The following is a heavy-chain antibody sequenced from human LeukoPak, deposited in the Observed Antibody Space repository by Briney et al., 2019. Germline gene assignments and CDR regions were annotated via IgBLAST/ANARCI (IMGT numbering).Heavy chain of an antibody. CDR1: GGTFSSYA. CDR3: AREPQDYYGSGSFWVDY. V-gene: IGHV1-2*02. D-gene: IGHD3-10*01. CDR2: INPNSGGT. Sequence: ASVKVSCKASGGTFSSYAISWVRQAPGQGLEWMGWINPNSGGTNHAQKFQGRVTMTRDTSISTAYMELSRLRSDDTAVYYCAREPQDYYGSGSFWVDYWGQGTLVTVSS. J-gene: IGHJ4*02.